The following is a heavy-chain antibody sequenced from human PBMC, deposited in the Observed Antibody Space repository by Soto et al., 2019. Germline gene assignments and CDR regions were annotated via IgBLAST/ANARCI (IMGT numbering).Heavy chain of an antibody. D-gene: IGHD2-21*02. V-gene: IGHV1-69*02. Sequence: QVQLVQSGAEVKKPGSSVKVSCRASGSTFSSYTVSWVRLAPGQGLEWMGRIIPVHGLTNYALKFKGSVTITAEKSKTTVYTELRSLRSGDTAIYYCARRRYCGADCYSKYYYGMDLWGQGTTLTVSS. CDR2: IIPVHGLT. CDR1: GSTFSSYT. CDR3: ARRRYCGADCYSKYYYGMDL. J-gene: IGHJ6*02.